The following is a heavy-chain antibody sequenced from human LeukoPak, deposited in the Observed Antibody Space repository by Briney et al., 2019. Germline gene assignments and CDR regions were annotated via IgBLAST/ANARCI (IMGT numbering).Heavy chain of an antibody. CDR1: GDSITSRSYY. J-gene: IGHJ3*02. V-gene: IGHV4-39*01. D-gene: IGHD3-22*01. Sequence: SETLSLTCTVSGDSITSRSYYWGWIRQPPGKGLVWIGSIYSSGSTYYNPSLMGRVTMSFDTSHNQFSRKLRSVTAADTAVYCCARFGGTYHDSSGYLREDSFDIWGQGTMVTVSS. CDR2: IYSSGST. CDR3: ARFGGTYHDSSGYLREDSFDI.